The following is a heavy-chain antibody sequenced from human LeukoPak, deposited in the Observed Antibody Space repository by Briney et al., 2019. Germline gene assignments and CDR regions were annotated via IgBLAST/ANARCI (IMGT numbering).Heavy chain of an antibody. Sequence: GGSLRLSCAASTVIFRKYWMGWARQAPGKGLEWVANIAHDGSVKWYVDSVEGRFIISRDNARDSLYLQMNSLRAEDTAVYYCARGSGYDFAFDIWGQGTMVTVSS. J-gene: IGHJ3*02. V-gene: IGHV3-7*03. CDR2: IAHDGSVK. CDR1: TVIFRKYW. CDR3: ARGSGYDFAFDI. D-gene: IGHD5-12*01.